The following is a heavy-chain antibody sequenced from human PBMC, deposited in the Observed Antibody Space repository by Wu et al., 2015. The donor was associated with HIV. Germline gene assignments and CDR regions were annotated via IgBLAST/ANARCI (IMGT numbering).Heavy chain of an antibody. CDR2: INPNSGGP. CDR1: GYTFTGYY. V-gene: IGHV1-2*02. D-gene: IGHD2-15*01. Sequence: QVQLVQSGAEVKKPGASVKVSCKASGYTFTGYYMHWVRQAPGQGLEWMGWINPNSGGPNYAQKFQGRVTMTRDTSISTAYMELSRLRSDDTAVYYCARSHCSGGNCYPYWYFDVWGRGSLVTVSS. CDR3: ARSHCSGGNCYPYWYFDV. J-gene: IGHJ2*01.